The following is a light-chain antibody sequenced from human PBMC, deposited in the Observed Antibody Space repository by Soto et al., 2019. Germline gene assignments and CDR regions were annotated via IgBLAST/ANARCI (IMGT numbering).Light chain of an antibody. CDR2: AAS. J-gene: IGKJ2*02. V-gene: IGKV1-17*01. CDR1: PGIRND. CDR3: LQHNSYPST. Sequence: DIQMTQSPSSLSASVGDRVTITCRASPGIRNDVGWYQQKAGKAPKRLISAASNLQRGVPSRFSGSESGTECTLTISSRQTEDFATYYCLQHNSYPSTFGQGTRLENK.